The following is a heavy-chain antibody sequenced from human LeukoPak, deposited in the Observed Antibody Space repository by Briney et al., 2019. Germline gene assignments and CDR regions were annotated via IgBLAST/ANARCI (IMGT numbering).Heavy chain of an antibody. CDR1: GGSFSGYY. J-gene: IGHJ4*02. D-gene: IGHD3-16*01. CDR3: ARLRSYDYVWGSFDY. V-gene: IGHV4-34*01. CDR2: INHSGST. Sequence: SETLSLTCAVYGGSFSGYYWSWIRQPPGKGLEWIGEINHSGSTNYNPSLKSRVTISVDTSKNQFSLKLSSVTAADTAVYSCARLRSYDYVWGSFDYWGQGTLVTVSS.